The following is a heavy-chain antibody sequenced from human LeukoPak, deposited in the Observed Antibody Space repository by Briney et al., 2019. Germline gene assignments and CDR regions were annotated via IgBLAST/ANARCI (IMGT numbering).Heavy chain of an antibody. CDR3: ASTDILTGYSTNHDYYGMDV. Sequence: EGSLRLSCAASGFTFSSYAMSWVRQAPGKGLEWVANIKQDGSEKYYVDSVKGRFTISRDNAKNSLYLQMNSLRAEDTAVYYCASTDILTGYSTNHDYYGMDVWGQGTTVTVSS. CDR2: IKQDGSEK. J-gene: IGHJ6*02. D-gene: IGHD3-9*01. CDR1: GFTFSSYA. V-gene: IGHV3-7*01.